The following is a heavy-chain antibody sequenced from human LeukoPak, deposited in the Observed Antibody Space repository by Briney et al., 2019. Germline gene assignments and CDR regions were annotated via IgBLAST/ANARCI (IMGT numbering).Heavy chain of an antibody. CDR1: GYTFTSYG. V-gene: IGHV1-18*01. J-gene: IGHJ4*02. CDR2: ISAYNGNT. CDR3: ARSDTGDLFDY. Sequence: ASVKVSCKASGYTFTSYGISWVRQAPGQGLEWMGWISAYNGNTNYAQKLQGRVTMTTDTSTRRAYMELRSLRSEDTAVYYCARSDTGDLFDYWGQGTLVTVSS. D-gene: IGHD7-27*01.